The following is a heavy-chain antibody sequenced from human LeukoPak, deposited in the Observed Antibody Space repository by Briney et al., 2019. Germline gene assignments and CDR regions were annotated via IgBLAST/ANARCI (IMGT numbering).Heavy chain of an antibody. J-gene: IGHJ4*02. CDR3: ARDRHYDILTGYYN. Sequence: ASVKVSCKASGYTFTGYYMHWVRQAPGQGLEWMGWINPNSGGTNYAQKFQGRVTMTRDTSISTAYMELSRLRSDDTAVYYCARDRHYDILTGYYNWGQGTLVTVSS. V-gene: IGHV1-2*02. CDR1: GYTFTGYY. D-gene: IGHD3-9*01. CDR2: INPNSGGT.